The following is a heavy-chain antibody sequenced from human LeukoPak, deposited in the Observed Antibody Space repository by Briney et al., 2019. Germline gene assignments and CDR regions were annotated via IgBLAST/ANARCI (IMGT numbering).Heavy chain of an antibody. CDR3: VRDNPRCCGVIPTNIDDY. J-gene: IGHJ4*02. CDR1: GFTFSRDS. D-gene: IGHD2-21*01. CDR2: INGGGSPI. V-gene: IGHV3-48*01. Sequence: PGGSLRLSCAASGFTFSRDSMNWVGQAPGKGLEWVSYINGGGSPIYYADSVRGRFTISRDNAKNSLYLQMNSLRAEDTAVYYCVRDNPRCCGVIPTNIDDYWGQGTLVTVSS.